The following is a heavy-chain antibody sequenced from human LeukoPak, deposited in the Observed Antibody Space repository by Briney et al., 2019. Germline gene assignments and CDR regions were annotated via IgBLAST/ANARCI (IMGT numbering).Heavy chain of an antibody. Sequence: ASVKVSCKASGYTFTSYGISWVRQAPGQGLEWMGWINPNSGGTNYAQKFQGRVTMTRDTSISTAYMDLRSLRSDDTAVYYCARQWMALRAFDIWGQGTMVTVSS. CDR2: INPNSGGT. D-gene: IGHD6-19*01. CDR1: GYTFTSYG. J-gene: IGHJ3*02. CDR3: ARQWMALRAFDI. V-gene: IGHV1-2*02.